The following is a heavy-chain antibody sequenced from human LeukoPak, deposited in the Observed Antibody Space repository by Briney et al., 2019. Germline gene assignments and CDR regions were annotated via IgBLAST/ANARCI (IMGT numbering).Heavy chain of an antibody. CDR3: ARHNGYNSGYYYYYMDV. CDR1: GGSIHNNY. V-gene: IGHV4-59*08. Sequence: SETLSLTCTVSGGSIHNNYWSWIRQPPGKGLEWIGYIYYSGSTNYNPSLKSRVTISVDTSKNQFSLKLSSVTAADTAVYYCARHNGYNSGYYYYYMDVWGKGTTVTVSS. CDR2: IYYSGST. J-gene: IGHJ6*03. D-gene: IGHD5-24*01.